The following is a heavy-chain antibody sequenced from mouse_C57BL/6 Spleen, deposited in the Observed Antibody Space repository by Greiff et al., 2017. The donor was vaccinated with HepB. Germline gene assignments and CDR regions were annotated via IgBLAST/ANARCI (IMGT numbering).Heavy chain of an antibody. CDR1: GYTFTDYN. CDR2: INSNNGGT. V-gene: IGHV1-22*01. CDR3: ARERQLRLPGYLDY. J-gene: IGHJ2*01. D-gene: IGHD3-2*02. Sequence: VQLQQSGPELVKPGASVKMSCKASGYTFTDYNMPWVKQSHGKSLEWIGYINSNNGGTSYNQKFKGKATLTVNKSSSTAYMELSSLTSEDSAVYYCARERQLRLPGYLDYWGQGTTLTVSS.